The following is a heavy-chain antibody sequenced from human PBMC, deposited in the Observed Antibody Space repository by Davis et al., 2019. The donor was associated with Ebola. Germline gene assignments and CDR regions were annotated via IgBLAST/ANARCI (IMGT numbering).Heavy chain of an antibody. J-gene: IGHJ4*02. CDR2: IYHSGST. D-gene: IGHD2-15*01. V-gene: IGHV4-4*02. CDR3: ARSLGYCSGGSCYLAFDY. CDR1: GGSISSSNW. Sequence: MPSETLSLTCAVSGGSISSSNWWSWVRQHPGKGLEWIGEIYHSGSTNYNPSLKSRVTISVDKSKNQFSLKLSSVTAADTAVYYCARSLGYCSGGSCYLAFDYWGQGTLVTVSS.